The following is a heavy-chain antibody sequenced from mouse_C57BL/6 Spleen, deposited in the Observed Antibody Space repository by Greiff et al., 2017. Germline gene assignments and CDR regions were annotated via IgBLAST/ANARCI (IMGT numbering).Heavy chain of an antibody. CDR2: ISDGGSYT. V-gene: IGHV5-4*01. Sequence: DVQLVESGGGLVKPGGSLKLSCAASGFTFSSYAMSWVRQTPEKRLEWVATISDGGSYTYYPDNVKGRFTISRDNAKNNLYLQMSHLKSEDTAMYYCANSGYAMDYWGQGTSVTVSS. D-gene: IGHD1-3*01. CDR1: GFTFSSYA. J-gene: IGHJ4*01. CDR3: ANSGYAMDY.